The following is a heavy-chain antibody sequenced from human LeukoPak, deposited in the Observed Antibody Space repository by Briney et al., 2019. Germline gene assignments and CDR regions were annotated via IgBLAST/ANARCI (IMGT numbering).Heavy chain of an antibody. CDR2: IKYDGSRT. D-gene: IGHD5-18*01. Sequence: GGSLRLSCVVSGMTFERHGMHWVRQPPGKGLEWLTFIKYDGSRTDYEDSVKGRFTVSRDNSKNTLYLQMNSLRAEDTALYYCAKGVGYSYGPTYFDYWGQGTLVTVSS. CDR3: AKGVGYSYGPTYFDY. V-gene: IGHV3-30*02. J-gene: IGHJ4*02. CDR1: GMTFERHG.